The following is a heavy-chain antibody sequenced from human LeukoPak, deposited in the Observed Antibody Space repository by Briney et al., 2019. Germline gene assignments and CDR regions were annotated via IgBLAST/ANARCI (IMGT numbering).Heavy chain of an antibody. D-gene: IGHD3-22*01. J-gene: IGHJ4*02. CDR3: ARPLYYDDSSGCGY. CDR2: IRWKRGNI. CDR1: GFTFDDYA. V-gene: IGHV3-9*01. Sequence: SLRLSCAASGFTFDDYAMHWVRQAPGKGLEWVSGIRWKRGNIGYAHSAKGRFPIYRHNAKNTLYLQMNSLRAEDTAVYYCARPLYYDDSSGCGYWGEGTLVTLSS.